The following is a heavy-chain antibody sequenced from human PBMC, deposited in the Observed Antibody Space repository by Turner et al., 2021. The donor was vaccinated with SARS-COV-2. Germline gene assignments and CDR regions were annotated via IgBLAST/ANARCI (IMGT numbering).Heavy chain of an antibody. CDR2: FNPENGEP. D-gene: IGHD1-7*01. J-gene: IGHJ4*02. CDR3: ATSWELPDSYLDS. Sequence: QVHLLQSGAEVKKPGASAKVSCKVSGYTLSELSIHWVRQAPGKGPELMGSFNPENGEPISAQMFQGTFSLAKDTTTDSLNLGLVSLASEDASVYDCATSWELPDSYLDSWGQGTLVTVSS. V-gene: IGHV1-24*01. CDR1: GYTLSELS.